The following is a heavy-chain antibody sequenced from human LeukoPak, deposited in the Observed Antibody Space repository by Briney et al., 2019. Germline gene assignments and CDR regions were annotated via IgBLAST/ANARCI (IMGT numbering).Heavy chain of an antibody. CDR2: ISGGGEST. CDR1: GFTFSSYA. Sequence: GGSLRLSCAASGFTFSSYAMNWVRQAPGKGLEWVSAISGGGESTYNADSVKGRFTISRDNSKNTLYLQMNSLRAEDTAVYYCAKDCSSTSCPTSDYWGQGTLVTVSS. V-gene: IGHV3-23*01. D-gene: IGHD2-2*01. J-gene: IGHJ4*02. CDR3: AKDCSSTSCPTSDY.